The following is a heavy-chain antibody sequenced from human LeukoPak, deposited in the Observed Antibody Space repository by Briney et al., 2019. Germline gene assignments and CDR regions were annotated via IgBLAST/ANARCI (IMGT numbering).Heavy chain of an antibody. D-gene: IGHD2-2*01. V-gene: IGHV3-7*01. CDR2: IKQDGSEK. J-gene: IGHJ2*01. Sequence: GGSLRLSCAASGFTFSSYWMSWVRQAPGKGLEWVANIKQDGSEKYYVDSAKGRFTIPRDNAKNSLYLQMNSLRAEDTAVYYCARVGCSSTSCYAAYWYFDLWGRGTLVTVSS. CDR3: ARVGCSSTSCYAAYWYFDL. CDR1: GFTFSSYW.